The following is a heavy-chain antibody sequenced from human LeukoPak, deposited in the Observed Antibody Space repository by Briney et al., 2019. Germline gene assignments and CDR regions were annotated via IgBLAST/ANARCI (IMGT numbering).Heavy chain of an antibody. V-gene: IGHV3-23*01. CDR3: AQQVGYCSSGSCYFTY. J-gene: IGHJ1*01. CDR2: ISNTGGST. CDR1: GFTFTSYA. Sequence: GGSLRLSCAASGFTFTSYAMSWVRQAPGKGLEWVSAISNTGGSTYYADSVKGRFTISRDRSKNTLSLQMNSLRAEDTAVYYCAQQVGYCSSGSCYFTYWGQGTLVTVSS. D-gene: IGHD2-15*01.